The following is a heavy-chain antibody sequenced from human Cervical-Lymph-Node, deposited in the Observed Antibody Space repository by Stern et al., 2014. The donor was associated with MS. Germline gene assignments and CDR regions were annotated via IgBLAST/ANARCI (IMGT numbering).Heavy chain of an antibody. Sequence: QVQLVQSGAEVKKPGSSVKVSCKASGGTFSSYTISWVRQAPGQGLEWMGRIIPILGIANYAQKFQGRVTITADKSTSTAYMELSSLRSEDTAVYYCARASEWGYSYGPRADYFDYWGQGTLVTVSS. CDR3: ARASEWGYSYGPRADYFDY. CDR2: IIPILGIA. V-gene: IGHV1-69*04. D-gene: IGHD5-18*01. CDR1: GGTFSSYT. J-gene: IGHJ4*02.